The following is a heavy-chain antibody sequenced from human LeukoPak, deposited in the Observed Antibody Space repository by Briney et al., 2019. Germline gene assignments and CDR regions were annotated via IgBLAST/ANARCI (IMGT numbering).Heavy chain of an antibody. D-gene: IGHD2-15*01. V-gene: IGHV1-2*02. Sequence: ASVKVSCKASGYTFTSYSINWVRQAPGQGLEWMGWINPNTGDTRYGQKFQGRVTLTRDTSIRTTYMELSSLRSDDTAVYYCARDERFCNGDNHYPDLGYWGQGTLVTVSS. CDR1: GYTFTSYS. J-gene: IGHJ4*02. CDR2: INPNTGDT. CDR3: ARDERFCNGDNHYPDLGY.